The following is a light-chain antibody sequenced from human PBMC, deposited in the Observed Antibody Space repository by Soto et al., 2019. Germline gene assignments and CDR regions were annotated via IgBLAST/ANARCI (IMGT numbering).Light chain of an antibody. CDR3: QKYNSVPLT. CDR2: VAS. CDR1: QGVSNY. Sequence: DIQMTQAPSSLSAYVGDRVTITYRASQGVSNYLAWYQQKPGKVPKLLIYVASTLQSGVPSRFSGSGSGTDFTLTISSLQPEDVATYYCQKYNSVPLTFGGGTKVDIK. V-gene: IGKV1-27*01. J-gene: IGKJ4*01.